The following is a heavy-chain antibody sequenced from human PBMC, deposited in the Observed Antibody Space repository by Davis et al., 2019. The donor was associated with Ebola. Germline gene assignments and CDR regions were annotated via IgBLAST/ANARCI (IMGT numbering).Heavy chain of an antibody. CDR1: GGSISSYY. Sequence: GSLRLSCTVSGGSISSYYWSWIRQPPGKGLEWIGYIYYSGSTNYNPSLKSRVTISVDTSKNQSSLKLSSVTAADTAVYYCARAIGGRGGWFDPWGQGTLVTVSS. CDR2: IYYSGST. D-gene: IGHD3-16*01. J-gene: IGHJ5*02. V-gene: IGHV4-59*12. CDR3: ARAIGGRGGWFDP.